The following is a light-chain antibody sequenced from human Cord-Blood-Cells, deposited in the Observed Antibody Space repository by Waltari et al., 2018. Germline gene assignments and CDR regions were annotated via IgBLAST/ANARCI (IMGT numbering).Light chain of an antibody. CDR3: SSYAGSNNRV. V-gene: IGLV2-8*01. CDR2: EVS. CDR1: SSEVGGYNY. J-gene: IGLJ3*02. Sequence: QSALTQPPSASGSPGQSVTIPCTGTSSEVGGYNYVSWYQQHPGKAPKLMIYEVSKRPSGVPDRFSGSKSGNTASLTVSGLQAEDEADYYCSSYAGSNNRVFGGGTKLTVL.